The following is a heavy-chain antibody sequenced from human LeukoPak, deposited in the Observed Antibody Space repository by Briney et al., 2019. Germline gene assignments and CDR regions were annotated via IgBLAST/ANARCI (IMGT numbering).Heavy chain of an antibody. CDR3: ARVPPYYYYMDV. CDR2: IYSGGST. V-gene: IGHV3-66*02. J-gene: IGHJ6*03. CDR1: GFTVSSNY. Sequence: GGSLRLSCAAPGFTVSSNYMSWVRQAPGKGLEWVSVIYSGGSTYYADSVKGRFTISRDNSKNTLYLQMNSLRAEDTAVYYCARVPPYYYYMDVWGKGTTVTVSS.